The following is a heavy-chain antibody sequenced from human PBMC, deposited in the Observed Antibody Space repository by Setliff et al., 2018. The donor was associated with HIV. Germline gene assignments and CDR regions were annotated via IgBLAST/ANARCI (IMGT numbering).Heavy chain of an antibody. V-gene: IGHV5-51*01. CDR1: GYIFTNFW. D-gene: IGHD3-22*01. Sequence: GESLKLSCQASGYIFTNFWIGWVRQMPGKGLEWMGTVYPGDFDSIYNESFQGHVTMSVDKATRTAYLEWSSLKASDTAIYYCARRKSEDSGYGPRYYDFWGQGTLVTVSS. J-gene: IGHJ4*02. CDR2: VYPGDFDS. CDR3: ARRKSEDSGYGPRYYDF.